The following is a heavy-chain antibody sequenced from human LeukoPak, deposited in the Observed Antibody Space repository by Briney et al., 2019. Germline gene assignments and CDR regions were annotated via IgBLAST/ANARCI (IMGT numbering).Heavy chain of an antibody. D-gene: IGHD4/OR15-4a*01. CDR1: GYTFTSYG. CDR3: ARGAPGSDYYYYMDV. V-gene: IGHV1-18*01. J-gene: IGHJ6*03. CDR2: ISAYNGNT. Sequence: ASVTVSCKASGYTFTSYGISWVRQAPGQGLESMGWISAYNGNTNYAQKLQGRVTMTTDTSTSTAYMELRSLRTDDTAVYYCARGAPGSDYYYYMDVWGKGSTVTVSS.